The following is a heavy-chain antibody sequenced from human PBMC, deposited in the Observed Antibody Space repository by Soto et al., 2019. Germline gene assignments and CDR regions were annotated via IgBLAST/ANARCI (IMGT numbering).Heavy chain of an antibody. CDR3: ARRTLSTVMTKPDDY. D-gene: IGHD4-17*01. V-gene: IGHV5-10-1*01. CDR1: GYSFTNYW. J-gene: IGHJ4*02. Sequence: PGESLKISCKGFGYSFTNYWITWVRQMPGKGLEWMGSIDPSGSYTNYSPSFEGHVTISADKSISTAYLQWSSLKASDTAMYYCARRTLSTVMTKPDDYWGQGNLVTVSS. CDR2: IDPSGSYT.